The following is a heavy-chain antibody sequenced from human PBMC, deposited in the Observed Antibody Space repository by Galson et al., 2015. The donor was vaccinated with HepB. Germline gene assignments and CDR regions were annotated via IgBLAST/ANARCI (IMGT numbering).Heavy chain of an antibody. CDR1: GFTFSNYA. J-gene: IGHJ1*01. D-gene: IGHD6-19*01. CDR3: ARGGLVLSDRAEYFQH. Sequence: SLRLSCAASGFTFSNYAMHWVRQAPGKGLEWVAVISYDGSNKYYADSVKGRFTISRDNSKNTLFLQMTSLRAEDTAVYYCARGGLVLSDRAEYFQHWGQGTLVTVSS. V-gene: IGHV3-30*04. CDR2: ISYDGSNK.